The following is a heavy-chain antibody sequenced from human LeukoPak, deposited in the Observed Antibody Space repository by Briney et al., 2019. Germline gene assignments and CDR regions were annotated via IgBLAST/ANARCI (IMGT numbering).Heavy chain of an antibody. CDR2: MYYSGST. J-gene: IGHJ3*02. CDR1: GGSISSYY. V-gene: IGHV4-59*01. D-gene: IGHD5-24*01. Sequence: SETLSLTCPVSGGSISSYYWSWIRQPPGKGLEWIGYMYYSGSTNYNPSLKSRVTISVDTSKNQFSLKLSSVTAADTAVYYCAGRLWRRDGYNLSAFDIWGQGTMVTVSS. CDR3: AGRLWRRDGYNLSAFDI.